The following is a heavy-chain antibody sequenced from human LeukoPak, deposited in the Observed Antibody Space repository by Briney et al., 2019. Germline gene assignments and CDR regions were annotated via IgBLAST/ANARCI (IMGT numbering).Heavy chain of an antibody. J-gene: IGHJ4*02. Sequence: GGSLRLSCAASGFTFSSYAMSWVRQAPGKGLEWVSAISGSGGSTYYADSVKGRFTISRDNSKNTLYLQMNSLRAEGTAVYYCAKDMIVVVILYFDYWGQGTLVTVSS. V-gene: IGHV3-23*01. CDR3: AKDMIVVVILYFDY. CDR2: ISGSGGST. D-gene: IGHD3-22*01. CDR1: GFTFSSYA.